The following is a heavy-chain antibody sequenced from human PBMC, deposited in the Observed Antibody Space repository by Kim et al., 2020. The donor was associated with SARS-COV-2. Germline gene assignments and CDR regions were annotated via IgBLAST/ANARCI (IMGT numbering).Heavy chain of an antibody. Sequence: PSVQGQVTISADKSISTAYLQWSSLKASDTAMYYCARAHYDSSGYQNFDYWGQGTLVTVSS. CDR3: ARAHYDSSGYQNFDY. D-gene: IGHD3-22*01. J-gene: IGHJ4*02. V-gene: IGHV5-51*01.